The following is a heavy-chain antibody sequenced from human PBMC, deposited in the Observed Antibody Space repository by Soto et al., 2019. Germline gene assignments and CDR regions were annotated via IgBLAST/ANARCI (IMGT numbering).Heavy chain of an antibody. CDR3: AAGSEPWQESSGGAFDI. CDR2: IYHSGST. D-gene: IGHD2-15*01. J-gene: IGHJ3*02. CDR1: SGSISSSNW. V-gene: IGHV4-4*02. Sequence: QVQLQESGPGLVKPSGTLSLTCAVSSGSISSSNWWSWVRQPPGKGLEWIVEIYHSGSTNYNPSLKSRVTTAVDKTKHQFSVKLSSVTAAATDVYYCAAGSEPWQESSGGAFDIWGQGTMVIVSS.